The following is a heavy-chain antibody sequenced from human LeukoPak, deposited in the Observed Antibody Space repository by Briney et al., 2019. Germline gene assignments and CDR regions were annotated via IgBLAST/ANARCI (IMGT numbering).Heavy chain of an antibody. Sequence: SETLSLTCAVSGGSISSSNWWSWVRQPPGKGLEWIGEIYHSGSTNYNPSLKSRVTISVDKSKNQFSLKLSSVTAADTAVYYCARRRPIMITFGGVTDFDYWGQGTLVTVSS. D-gene: IGHD3-16*01. J-gene: IGHJ4*02. V-gene: IGHV4-4*02. CDR3: ARRRPIMITFGGVTDFDY. CDR2: IYHSGST. CDR1: GGSISSSNW.